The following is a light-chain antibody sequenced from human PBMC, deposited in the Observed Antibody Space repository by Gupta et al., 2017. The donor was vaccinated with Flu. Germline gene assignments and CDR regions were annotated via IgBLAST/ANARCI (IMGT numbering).Light chain of an antibody. CDR2: KAS. CDR1: QSISSW. V-gene: IGKV1-5*03. CDR3: QQYDNFSRT. Sequence: PSTLSASVGDRVTITCRASQSISSWLAWYQQKPGKAPKLLIYKASSLESGVPSRFSGSGSGTXFTLTIXSLQPDDIATYYCQQYDNFSRTFGXGTKVEIK. J-gene: IGKJ4*02.